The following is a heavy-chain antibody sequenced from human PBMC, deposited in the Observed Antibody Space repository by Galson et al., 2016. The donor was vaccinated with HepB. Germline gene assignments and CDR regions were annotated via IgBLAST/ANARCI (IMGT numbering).Heavy chain of an antibody. Sequence: SLRLSCAASGFTFSTYAMSWVRQAPGKGLECVSYISSSGRTIYYSDSVKGRFTISRDNANNSLFLRMDSLRADDTAVYYCARDSEYFHHWGQGTLVTV. V-gene: IGHV3-11*01. J-gene: IGHJ1*01. CDR1: GFTFSTYA. CDR2: ISSSGRTI. CDR3: ARDSEYFHH.